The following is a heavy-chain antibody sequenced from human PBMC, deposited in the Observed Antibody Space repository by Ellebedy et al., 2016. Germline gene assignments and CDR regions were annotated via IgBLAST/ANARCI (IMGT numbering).Heavy chain of an antibody. CDR1: GFTFSSYW. CDR3: ASSNGHGFDI. J-gene: IGHJ3*02. Sequence: GGSLRLXXAASGFTFSSYWMHWVRQAPGRGLVWVSRINSDGSSTSYADSVKGRFTIFRDNAKNTLYLQMNSLRAEDTAVYYCASSNGHGFDIWGQGTMVTVSS. CDR2: INSDGSST. D-gene: IGHD2-8*01. V-gene: IGHV3-74*01.